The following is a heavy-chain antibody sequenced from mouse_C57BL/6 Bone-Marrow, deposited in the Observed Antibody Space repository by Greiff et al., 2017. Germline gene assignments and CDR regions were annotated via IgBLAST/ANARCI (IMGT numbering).Heavy chain of an antibody. CDR3: AIEGFYYGSSYVFYYFDY. CDR2: IYPGDGDT. Sequence: VQLQQSGAELVKPGASVKISCKASGYAFSSYWMNWVKQRPGKGLEWIGQIYPGDGDTNYNGKFKGKATLTADKSSSTAYMQLSSLTSEDSAVYFCAIEGFYYGSSYVFYYFDYWGQGTTLTVSS. J-gene: IGHJ2*01. D-gene: IGHD1-1*01. CDR1: GYAFSSYW. V-gene: IGHV1-80*01.